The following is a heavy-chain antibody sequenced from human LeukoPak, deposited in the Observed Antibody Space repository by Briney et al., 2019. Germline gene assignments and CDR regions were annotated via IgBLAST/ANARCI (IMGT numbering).Heavy chain of an antibody. Sequence: GGSLRLSCAASGFTFSSYSMNWVRQAPGKGLEWVSSISSSSSCIYYADSVKGRFTISRDNAKNSLYLQMNSLRAEDTAVYYCARWSSSSWYFFPWGQGTLVTVSS. CDR1: GFTFSSYS. V-gene: IGHV3-21*01. CDR2: ISSSSSCI. J-gene: IGHJ5*02. CDR3: ARWSSSSWYFFP. D-gene: IGHD6-13*01.